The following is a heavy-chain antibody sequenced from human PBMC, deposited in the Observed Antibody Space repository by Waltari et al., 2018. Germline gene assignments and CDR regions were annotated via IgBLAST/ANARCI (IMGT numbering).Heavy chain of an antibody. D-gene: IGHD3-22*01. CDR2: MNPNSGNK. CDR3: ARGDRRFYYDSSGYTSTDFDY. V-gene: IGHV1-8*01. Sequence: QVQLVQSGAEVKKPGASVKVSCKASGYTFTSYDINWVRQATGQGLEWMGWMNPNSGNKGYAQKFQGRVTLTRNTSISTAYRGLGSLRSEDTAVYYCARGDRRFYYDSSGYTSTDFDYWGQGTLVTVSS. CDR1: GYTFTSYD. J-gene: IGHJ4*02.